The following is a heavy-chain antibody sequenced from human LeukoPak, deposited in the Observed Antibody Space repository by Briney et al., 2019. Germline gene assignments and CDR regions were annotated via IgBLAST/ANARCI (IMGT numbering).Heavy chain of an antibody. CDR1: GDSISSYNYY. Sequence: AETLSLTCTVSGDSISSYNYYWGWIRRPPGKGLEWIGSIYYSGITSYNPSLERRVTISVDTSKNRFSLKLRSVTAADTAVYFCVRRSRLGDNWFDPWGQGTPVTVSS. D-gene: IGHD4-11*01. CDR2: IYYSGIT. V-gene: IGHV4-39*01. CDR3: VRRSRLGDNWFDP. J-gene: IGHJ5*02.